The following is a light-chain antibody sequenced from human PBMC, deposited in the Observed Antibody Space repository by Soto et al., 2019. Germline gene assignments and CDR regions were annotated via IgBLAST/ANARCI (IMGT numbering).Light chain of an antibody. CDR2: KAS. J-gene: IGKJ1*01. Sequence: DIQLTQSPSFLSASVGDRVTIPCRASQSISSWLAWYQEKPGKAPKLLIYKASSLESGVPSRFSGSGSGTEFTLTISSLQPDDFATYYCQQYNSYWTFGQGTKVDIK. CDR1: QSISSW. V-gene: IGKV1-5*03. CDR3: QQYNSYWT.